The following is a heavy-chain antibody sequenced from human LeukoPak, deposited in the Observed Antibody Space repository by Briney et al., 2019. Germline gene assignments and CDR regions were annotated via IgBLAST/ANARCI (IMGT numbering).Heavy chain of an antibody. CDR2: ISSSSSYI. CDR3: ARDGALWFGELVWGYYFDY. V-gene: IGHV3-21*01. CDR1: GFTFSSYS. J-gene: IGHJ4*02. D-gene: IGHD3-10*01. Sequence: GGSLRLSCAASGFTFSSYSMNWVRQAPGKGLEWVSSISSSSSYIYYADSVRGRFTISRDNAKNSLYLQMNSLRAEDTAVYYCARDGALWFGELVWGYYFDYWGQGTLVTVSS.